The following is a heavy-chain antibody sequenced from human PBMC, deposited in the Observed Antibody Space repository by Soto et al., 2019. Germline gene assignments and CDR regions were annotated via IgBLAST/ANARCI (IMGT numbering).Heavy chain of an antibody. V-gene: IGHV3-33*01. J-gene: IGHJ3*02. CDR1: GFTFSSYG. D-gene: IGHD2-15*01. CDR3: ARARYCSGGSCYHDAFDI. Sequence: GGSLRLSCAASGFTFSSYGMHWVRQAPGEGLEWVAVIWYDGSNKYYADSVKGRFTISRDNSKNTLYLQMNSLRAEDTAVYYCARARYCSGGSCYHDAFDIWGQGTMVTVSS. CDR2: IWYDGSNK.